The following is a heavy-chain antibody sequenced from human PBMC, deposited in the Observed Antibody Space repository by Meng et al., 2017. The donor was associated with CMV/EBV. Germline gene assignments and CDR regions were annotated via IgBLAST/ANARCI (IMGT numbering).Heavy chain of an antibody. CDR1: GGSFSGYY. Sequence: GSLRLSCAVYGGSFSGYYWSWIRQPPGKGLEWIGEINHSGSTNYNPSLKSRVTISVDTSKNQFSLKLSSVTAAGTAVYYCARGVRLVMVYAPSQFNRFDPWGQGTLVTV. CDR2: INHSGST. D-gene: IGHD2-8*01. V-gene: IGHV4-34*01. CDR3: ARGVRLVMVYAPSQFNRFDP. J-gene: IGHJ5*02.